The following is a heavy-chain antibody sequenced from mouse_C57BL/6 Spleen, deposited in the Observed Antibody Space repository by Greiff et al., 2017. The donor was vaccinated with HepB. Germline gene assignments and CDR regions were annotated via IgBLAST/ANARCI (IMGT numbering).Heavy chain of an antibody. D-gene: IGHD1-1*01. Sequence: QVQLKQSGAELARPGASVKLSCKASGYTFTSYGISWVKQRTGQGLEWIGEIYPRSGNTYYNEKFKGKATLTADKSSSTAYMELRSLTSEDSAVYFCASSATVVDFDYWGQGTTLTVSS. CDR2: IYPRSGNT. V-gene: IGHV1-81*01. CDR1: GYTFTSYG. CDR3: ASSATVVDFDY. J-gene: IGHJ2*01.